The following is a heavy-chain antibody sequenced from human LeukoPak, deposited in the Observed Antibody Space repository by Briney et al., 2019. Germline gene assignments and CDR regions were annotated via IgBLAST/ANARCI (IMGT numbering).Heavy chain of an antibody. D-gene: IGHD1-26*01. J-gene: IGHJ4*02. CDR1: GFTFSSYW. CDR2: ISGSGIST. CDR3: AKDQWSFSYFDY. Sequence: PGGTLRLSCAASGFTFSSYWMSWVRQAPGKGLEWVSDISGSGISTYYADSVKGRFTISRDNSKNTLYLQMNSLRAEDTAVYYCAKDQWSFSYFDYWGQGTLVTVSS. V-gene: IGHV3-23*01.